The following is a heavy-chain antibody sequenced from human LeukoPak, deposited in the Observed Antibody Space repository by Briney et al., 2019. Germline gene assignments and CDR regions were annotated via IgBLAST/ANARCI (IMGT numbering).Heavy chain of an antibody. D-gene: IGHD6-25*01. CDR3: ARGDRAAEYFQH. Sequence: PSETLSLTCAVYGGSFSGYYWSWIRQPPGKGLEWIGEINHSGSTNYNPSLKSRVTISVDTSKNQFSLKLSSATAADTAVYYCARGDRAAEYFQHWGQGTLVTVSS. J-gene: IGHJ1*01. CDR2: INHSGST. V-gene: IGHV4-34*01. CDR1: GGSFSGYY.